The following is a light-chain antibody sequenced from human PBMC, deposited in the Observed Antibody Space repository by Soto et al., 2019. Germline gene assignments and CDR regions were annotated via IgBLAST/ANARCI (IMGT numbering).Light chain of an antibody. CDR3: SSYRTTSPCV. CDR1: SSDIGGYNY. J-gene: IGLJ1*01. Sequence: QSVLTQPASVSGSPGQSITISCTGTSSDIGGYNYVSWYDHHPGKAPRLIIYEVSNRPSGVSNRFSGSKSGNTASLTISGLQADDEANYYCSSYRTTSPCVFGTGTKVTVL. V-gene: IGLV2-14*01. CDR2: EVS.